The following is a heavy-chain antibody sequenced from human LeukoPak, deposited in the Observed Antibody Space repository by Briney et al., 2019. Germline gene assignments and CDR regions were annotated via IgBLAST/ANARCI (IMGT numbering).Heavy chain of an antibody. CDR3: ARGRYFDY. CDR1: GGPFSGYY. J-gene: IGHJ4*02. Sequence: SETLSLTCAGYGGPFSGYYWSWIRQPPGKGLEWIGEINHSGSTNYNPSLKSRVTISVDTSKNQFSLKLSSVTAADTAVYYCARGRYFDYWGQGTLVTVSS. V-gene: IGHV4-34*01. CDR2: INHSGST.